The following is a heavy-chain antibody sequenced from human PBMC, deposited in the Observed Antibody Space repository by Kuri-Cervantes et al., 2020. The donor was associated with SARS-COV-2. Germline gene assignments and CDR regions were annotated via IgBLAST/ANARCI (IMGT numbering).Heavy chain of an antibody. CDR3: ERRQDIEETNEEVGD. J-gene: IGHJ4*02. D-gene: IGHD5-12*01. V-gene: IGHV4-34*01. Sequence: SETLSLTCAVYGGSFSGYYWSWIRQPPGKGLEWIGEINHSGSTNYNPSLKSRVTISVETSKNQFTLKLKNVTAEDKEVYYCERRQDIEETNEEVGDWSQGTLVTVYS. CDR2: INHSGST. CDR1: GGSFSGYY.